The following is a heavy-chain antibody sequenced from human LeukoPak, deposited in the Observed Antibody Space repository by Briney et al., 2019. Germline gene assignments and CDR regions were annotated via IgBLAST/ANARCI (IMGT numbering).Heavy chain of an antibody. CDR3: ASPYYYDSSGYYGGY. CDR1: GGSISSSSYY. V-gene: IGHV4-39*01. D-gene: IGHD3-22*01. Sequence: SETLSLTCTVSGGSISSSSYYWGWIRQPPGKGLEWIGSIYYSGSTYYNPSLKSRVTISVGTSKNQFSLKLSSVTAADTAVYYCASPYYYDSSGYYGGYWGQGTLVTVSS. CDR2: IYYSGST. J-gene: IGHJ4*02.